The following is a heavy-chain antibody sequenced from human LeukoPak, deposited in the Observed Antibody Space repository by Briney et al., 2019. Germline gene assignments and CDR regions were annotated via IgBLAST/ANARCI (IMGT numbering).Heavy chain of an antibody. Sequence: GESLKISCKGSGYSFTSYWIGWVRQMPGKGLEWMGIIYPGDSDTRYSPSFQGQVTISADKSISTAYLQWSSLKASDTAMYYCARLGLRHPHPFNDAFDIRGQGTMVTVSS. J-gene: IGHJ3*02. CDR1: GYSFTSYW. CDR3: ARLGLRHPHPFNDAFDI. CDR2: IYPGDSDT. V-gene: IGHV5-51*01. D-gene: IGHD5-12*01.